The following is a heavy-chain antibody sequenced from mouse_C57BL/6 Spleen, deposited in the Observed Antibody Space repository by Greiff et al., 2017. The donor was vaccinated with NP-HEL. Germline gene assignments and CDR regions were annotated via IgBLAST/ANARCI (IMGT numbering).Heavy chain of an antibody. J-gene: IGHJ2*01. D-gene: IGHD3-2*02. CDR1: GYTFTSYW. CDR3: AKGTAQAFYYFDY. V-gene: IGHV1-52*01. CDR2: IDPSDSET. Sequence: VQLQQPGAELVRPGSSVKLSCKASGYTFTSYWMHWVKQRPIQGLEWIGNIDPSDSETHYNQKFKDKATLTVDKSSSTAYMQLSSLTSEDSAVYYCAKGTAQAFYYFDYWGQGTTLTVSS.